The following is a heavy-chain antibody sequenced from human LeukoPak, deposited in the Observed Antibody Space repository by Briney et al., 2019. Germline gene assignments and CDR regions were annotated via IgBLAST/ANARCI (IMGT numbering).Heavy chain of an antibody. D-gene: IGHD2-2*01. CDR3: ASTFVVVPAAMPFDY. CDR1: GGSISSGSYY. Sequence: SGTLSLTCTVPGGSISSGSYYWSWIRQPAGKGLEWIGRIYTSGSTNYNPSLKSRVTISVDTSKNQFSLKLSSVTAADTAVYYCASTFVVVPAAMPFDYWGQGTLVTVSS. CDR2: IYTSGST. J-gene: IGHJ4*02. V-gene: IGHV4-61*02.